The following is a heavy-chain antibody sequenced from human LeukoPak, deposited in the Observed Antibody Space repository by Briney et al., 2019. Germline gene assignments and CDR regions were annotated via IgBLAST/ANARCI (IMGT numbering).Heavy chain of an antibody. CDR1: GGSISSYY. CDR3: ARHPYSVRFDY. J-gene: IGHJ4*02. V-gene: IGHV4-59*08. D-gene: IGHD6-13*01. CDR2: IYYSGST. Sequence: SETLSLTCTVSGGSISSYYWSWIRQPPGKGLEWIGYIYYSGSTNYNPSLKSRVTISVDTSKNQFSLKLSSVTAAGTAVYYCARHPYSVRFDYWGQGTLVTVSS.